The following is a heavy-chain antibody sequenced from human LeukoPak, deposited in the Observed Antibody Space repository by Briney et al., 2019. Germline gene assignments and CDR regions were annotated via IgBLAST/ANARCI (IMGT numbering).Heavy chain of an antibody. CDR3: ARDRYDFWSGYSY. J-gene: IGHJ4*02. D-gene: IGHD3-3*01. V-gene: IGHV3-21*01. Sequence: GGSLRLSCAASGVPFSTYTMHWVRQAPGKGLEWVSSISSSGIYIYYADSVKGRFTISRDNANNSLSLQMSSLRAEDTAVYYCARDRYDFWSGYSYWGQGTPVTVSS. CDR1: GVPFSTYT. CDR2: ISSSGIYI.